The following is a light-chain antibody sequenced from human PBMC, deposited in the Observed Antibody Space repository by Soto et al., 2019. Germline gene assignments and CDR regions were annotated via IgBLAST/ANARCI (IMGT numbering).Light chain of an antibody. J-gene: IGLJ1*01. Sequence: QSALTQPASVSWSPGQSITISCTGTSSDVGSYNLVSWYQQHPGKAPKLMIYEGSKRPSGVSNRFSGSKSGNTASLTISGLQAEDEADYYCCSYAGSSTFFGTGTKSPS. CDR3: CSYAGSSTF. V-gene: IGLV2-23*03. CDR1: SSDVGSYNL. CDR2: EGS.